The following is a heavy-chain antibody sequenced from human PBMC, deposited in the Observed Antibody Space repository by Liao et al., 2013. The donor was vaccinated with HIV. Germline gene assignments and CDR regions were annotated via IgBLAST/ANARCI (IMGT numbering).Heavy chain of an antibody. Sequence: QVQLQESGPGLVKPSETLSLTCTVSGGSISSSSYYWGWIRQPPGKGLEWIGSIYYSGSTYYNPSLKSRVTISVDTSKNQFSLKLSSVTAADTAVYYCARGGLQVPFDYWGQGTLVTVSS. J-gene: IGHJ4*02. V-gene: IGHV4-39*07. CDR3: ARGGLQVPFDY. D-gene: IGHD4-11*01. CDR1: GGSISSSSYY. CDR2: IYYSGST.